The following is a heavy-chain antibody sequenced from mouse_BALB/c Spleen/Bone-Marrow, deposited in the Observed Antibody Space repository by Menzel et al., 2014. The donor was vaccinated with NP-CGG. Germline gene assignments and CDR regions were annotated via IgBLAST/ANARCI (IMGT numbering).Heavy chain of an antibody. CDR3: TIRYYAMDY. Sequence: QVQLKQSRAELARPGASVKMSCQASGYTFTRYTMHWEKQRPGQGLEWIGYINPSSAYTNYNQKFKDKATLTADKSSSTAYMQLSSLTSEDSAVYYCTIRYYAMDYWGQGTSVTVSS. D-gene: IGHD1-1*01. CDR2: INPSSAYT. CDR1: GYTFTRYT. V-gene: IGHV1-4*01. J-gene: IGHJ4*01.